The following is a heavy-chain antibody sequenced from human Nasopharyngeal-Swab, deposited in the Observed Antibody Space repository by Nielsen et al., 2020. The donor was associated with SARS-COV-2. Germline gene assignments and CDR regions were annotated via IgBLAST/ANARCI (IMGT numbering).Heavy chain of an antibody. CDR3: VRSSSWYYFDY. Sequence: SQTLSLTCTLSGDSIAYSTFYWGWTRQPPGKGLEWIGNIYYNGNTYQNPSLKSRLTISVDKSTNQYSLQLSSVTAADTAVYYCVRSSSWYYFDYWAQGTQVTVSS. CDR2: IYYNGNT. V-gene: IGHV4-39*01. D-gene: IGHD6-13*01. CDR1: GDSIAYSTFY. J-gene: IGHJ4*02.